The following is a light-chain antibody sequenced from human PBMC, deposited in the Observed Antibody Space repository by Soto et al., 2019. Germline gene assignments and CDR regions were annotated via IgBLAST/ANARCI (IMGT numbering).Light chain of an antibody. CDR2: DVY. V-gene: IGLV2-11*01. CDR3: CSYAGDYIFV. J-gene: IGLJ2*01. Sequence: QSALTQPASVSGSPGQSVTISCTGTSSDVGGYNYVSWYQHHPGKAPKLIIYDVYKRPSGVPDRFSASKAGYTASLTIAGLQTEDEADYFCCSYAGDYIFVFGGGTKLTVL. CDR1: SSDVGGYNY.